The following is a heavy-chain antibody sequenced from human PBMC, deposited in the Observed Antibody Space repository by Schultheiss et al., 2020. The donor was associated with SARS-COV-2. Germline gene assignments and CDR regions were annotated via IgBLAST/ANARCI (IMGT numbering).Heavy chain of an antibody. J-gene: IGHJ6*02. Sequence: GGSLRLSFAASGFTFDDYGMSWVRQAPGKGLEWVAVISYDGSNKYYADSVKGRFTISRDNSKNTLYLQMNSLRAEDTAVYYCARGSYGNYYYGMDVWGQGTTVTVSS. CDR1: GFTFDDYG. CDR3: ARGSYGNYYYGMDV. V-gene: IGHV3-30*05. D-gene: IGHD1-26*01. CDR2: ISYDGSNK.